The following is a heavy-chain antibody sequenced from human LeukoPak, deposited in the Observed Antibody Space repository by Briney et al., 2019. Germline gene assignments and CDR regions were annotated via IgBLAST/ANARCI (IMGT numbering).Heavy chain of an antibody. V-gene: IGHV3-23*01. CDR1: GFTFSSYA. CDR3: ARGNSGSYYHI. J-gene: IGHJ3*02. D-gene: IGHD1-26*01. CDR2: ISGNADST. Sequence: AGGSLRLSCAASGFTFSSYAMSWVRQAPRKGLEWVSAISGNADSTNYADSVKGRFTISRDNSKNTLSLQMNSLRAEDTAIYYCARGNSGSYYHIWGQGTMVTVSS.